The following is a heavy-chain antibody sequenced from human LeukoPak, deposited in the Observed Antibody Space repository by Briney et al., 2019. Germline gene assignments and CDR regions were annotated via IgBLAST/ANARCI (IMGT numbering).Heavy chain of an antibody. CDR3: ARIPLGYSGAYYFDY. Sequence: SETLSLTCTVSRGSTSGSIRSYYWSWLRQPPGKGLEWIGYISSSGSVNDNPSLRSRVTISVDTSKNQFFLNLSSVSAADTAVYYCARIPLGYSGAYYFDYWGQGTLVTVSP. CDR2: ISSSGSV. CDR1: RGSTSGSIRSYY. J-gene: IGHJ4*02. D-gene: IGHD5-12*01. V-gene: IGHV4-4*09.